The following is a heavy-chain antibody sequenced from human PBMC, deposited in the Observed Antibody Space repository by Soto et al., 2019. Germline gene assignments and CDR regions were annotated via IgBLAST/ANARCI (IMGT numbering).Heavy chain of an antibody. J-gene: IGHJ4*02. CDR1: GFTFSSYG. V-gene: IGHV3-30*18. D-gene: IGHD6-6*01. CDR2: ISYDGSNK. Sequence: HPGGSLRLSCAASGFTFSSYGMHWVRQAPGKGLEWVAVISYDGSNKYYADSVKGRFTISRDNSKNTLYLQMNSLRAEDTAVYYCAKMAHSSSSPPFYWGQGTLVTVSS. CDR3: AKMAHSSSSPPFY.